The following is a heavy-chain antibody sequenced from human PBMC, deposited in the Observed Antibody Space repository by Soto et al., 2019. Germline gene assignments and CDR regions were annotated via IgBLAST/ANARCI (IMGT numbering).Heavy chain of an antibody. Sequence: ASVKVSCKASGGTFSSYAISWVRQAPGQGLEWMGGIIPIFGTANYAQKFQGRVTITADESTSTAYMELSSLRSEDTAVYYCAGGRSGCTDLLDYWGQGTLVTVSS. V-gene: IGHV1-69*13. CDR2: IIPIFGTA. CDR3: AGGRSGCTDLLDY. D-gene: IGHD3-22*01. CDR1: GGTFSSYA. J-gene: IGHJ4*02.